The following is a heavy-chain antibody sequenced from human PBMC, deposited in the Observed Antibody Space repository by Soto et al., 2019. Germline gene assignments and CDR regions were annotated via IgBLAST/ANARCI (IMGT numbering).Heavy chain of an antibody. CDR2: INSDGSIT. V-gene: IGHV3-74*01. CDR3: ARDVGGVTSSGN. J-gene: IGHJ4*02. CDR1: GFTFSSYW. Sequence: EVQLMESGGGLVQPGGSLRLSCAASGFTFSSYWMHWVRQAPGKGLVWVSRINSDGSITNYVDSVKGRFTVSRDNAKNTLYLQMNSLRAEDTAVYYCARDVGGVTSSGNWGQGTLVTVSS. D-gene: IGHD2-8*02.